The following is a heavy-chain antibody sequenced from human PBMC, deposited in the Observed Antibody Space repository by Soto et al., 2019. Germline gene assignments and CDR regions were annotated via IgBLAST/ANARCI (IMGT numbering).Heavy chain of an antibody. V-gene: IGHV4-39*01. Sequence: QLQLQESGPGLVKPSETLSLTCTVSGGSVSSSNYYWGWIRQSPGKGLEWIGRIYYSGSTYYNPSLESRVTISVDKSKNQFSLKVISVTAADTAVYYCARLEGLATISYYFDYWGQGTLVTVSS. CDR3: ARLEGLATISYYFDY. D-gene: IGHD3-9*01. J-gene: IGHJ4*02. CDR2: IYYSGST. CDR1: GGSVSSSNYY.